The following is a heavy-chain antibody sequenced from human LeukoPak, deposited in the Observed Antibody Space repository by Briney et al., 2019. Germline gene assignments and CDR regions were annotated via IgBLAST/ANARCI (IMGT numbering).Heavy chain of an antibody. J-gene: IGHJ6*02. D-gene: IGHD2-2*01. Sequence: GGSLRLSCAASGFTFSSYAMSWVRQAPGKGLEWVSAISGSGGSTYYADSVKGRFTISRDNSKNTLYLQMNSLRAEDTAVYYCAKEYAIPDIIVVVPAAMDVWGQGPPVTVSS. CDR1: GFTFSSYA. CDR3: AKEYAIPDIIVVVPAAMDV. CDR2: ISGSGGST. V-gene: IGHV3-23*01.